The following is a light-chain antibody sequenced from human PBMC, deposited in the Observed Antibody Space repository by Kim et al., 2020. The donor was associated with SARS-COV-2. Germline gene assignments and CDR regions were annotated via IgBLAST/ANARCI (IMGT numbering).Light chain of an antibody. CDR3: KSRDSSGKVV. CDR2: GKN. V-gene: IGLV3-19*01. Sequence: SSELTQDPAVSVALGQTVRITCQGDSLRSYYASWYQQKPGQAPVLVIYGKNNRPSGIPDRFSGSSSGNTASLTITGAQAEDEADYYCKSRDSSGKVVFGGGTKLT. CDR1: SLRSYY. J-gene: IGLJ2*01.